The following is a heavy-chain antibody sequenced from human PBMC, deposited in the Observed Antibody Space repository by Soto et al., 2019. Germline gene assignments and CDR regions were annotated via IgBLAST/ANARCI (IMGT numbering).Heavy chain of an antibody. J-gene: IGHJ4*02. CDR1: GYTFTSCG. CDR2: ISAHNGDT. V-gene: IGHV1-18*01. D-gene: IGHD3-22*01. Sequence: ASVKVSCKASGYTFTSCGISWVRQAPGQGLEWVGWISAHNGDTRYAQNLQGRITMTTDTFTNTAYMELTSLTSDDTAVYYCARDWSRYYDSSGLMWFYWGQGTLVTVSS. CDR3: ARDWSRYYDSSGLMWFY.